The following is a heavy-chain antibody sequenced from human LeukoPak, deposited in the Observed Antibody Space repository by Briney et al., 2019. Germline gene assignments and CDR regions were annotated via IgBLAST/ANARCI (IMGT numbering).Heavy chain of an antibody. D-gene: IGHD6-19*01. CDR2: IKEDGTYT. CDR3: ARDAIPVALDY. V-gene: IGHV3-74*01. J-gene: IGHJ4*02. CDR1: GFTFGHHW. Sequence: GGSLRLSCAASGFTFGHHWMHWVRQVPGEGLVWVSRIKEDGTYTSYADSVKGRFTISRDNSKNTLYLQMNSLRAEDTAVYYCARDAIPVALDYWGQGTLVTVSS.